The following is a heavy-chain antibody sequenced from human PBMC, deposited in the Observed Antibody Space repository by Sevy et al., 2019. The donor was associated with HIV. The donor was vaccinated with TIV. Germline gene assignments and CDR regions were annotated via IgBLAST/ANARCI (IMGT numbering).Heavy chain of an antibody. Sequence: GGSLRLSCAASGFTFSDYYINWIRQAPGKGLEWVSYISSSGSTIYYADYVKGRFTISRDNAKNSVYLQMNSLRVEDTAVYYCAREDIADRHFDYWGQGALVTVSS. CDR1: GFTFSDYY. V-gene: IGHV3-11*01. D-gene: IGHD6-6*01. CDR2: ISSSGSTI. CDR3: AREDIADRHFDY. J-gene: IGHJ4*02.